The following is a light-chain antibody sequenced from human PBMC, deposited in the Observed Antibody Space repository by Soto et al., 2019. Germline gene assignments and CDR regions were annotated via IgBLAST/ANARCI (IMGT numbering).Light chain of an antibody. J-gene: IGKJ5*01. V-gene: IGKV3-15*01. CDR1: QSVSSN. Sequence: EIVLTQSPGTLSLSPWERATLSCRASQSVSSNFLAWYQEKPGQAPRLLIYGASTRATGIPARFSGSGSGTEFTLTISSLQSEDFAVYYCQQYNNWPPITFGQGTRLEIK. CDR2: GAS. CDR3: QQYNNWPPIT.